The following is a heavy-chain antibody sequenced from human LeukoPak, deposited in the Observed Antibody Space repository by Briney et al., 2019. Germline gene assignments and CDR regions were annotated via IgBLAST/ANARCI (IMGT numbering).Heavy chain of an antibody. V-gene: IGHV3-23*01. CDR3: ARNNPRLGYWYFDL. CDR1: GFSFSSYA. CDR2: ISGSGGNT. Sequence: QPGGSLRLSCATSGFSFSSYAMSWVRQAPGKGLEWVSAISGSGGNTYYADSVKGRFTISRDNSKNTLYLQMNSLRAEDTAVFHCARNNPRLGYWYFDLWGCGTQVTVSS. D-gene: IGHD1/OR15-1a*01. J-gene: IGHJ2*01.